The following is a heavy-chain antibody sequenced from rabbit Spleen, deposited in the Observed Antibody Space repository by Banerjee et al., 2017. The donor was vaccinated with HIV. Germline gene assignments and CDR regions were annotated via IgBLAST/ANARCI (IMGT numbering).Heavy chain of an antibody. V-gene: IGHV1S40*01. CDR3: ARRGRNADDGDYGALNL. J-gene: IGHJ4*01. D-gene: IGHD2-1*01. CDR1: GFNFSIDFY. CDR2: IYTGSSGST. Sequence: QSLEEPGGDLVKPGASLTLTCTASGFNFSIDFYMCWVRQAPGKGLEWIGCIYTGSSGSTYYASWAKGRFTISKTSSTTVTLQMTSLTAADTATYFCARRGRNADDGDYGALNLWGQGTLVTVS.